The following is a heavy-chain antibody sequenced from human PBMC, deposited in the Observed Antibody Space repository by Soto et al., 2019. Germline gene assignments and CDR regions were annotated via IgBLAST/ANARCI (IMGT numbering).Heavy chain of an antibody. D-gene: IGHD6-19*01. CDR3: ARELGFDAVARMDV. J-gene: IGHJ6*02. V-gene: IGHV3-48*01. Sequence: EVQLEESGGGLVQPGGSLRLSCTASGVTFSSYSMVWVRQAPGKGLEWVSYISSSSSSIYYADSVKGRFTTSRDNAKNATYLQMNSLRVDDTGVYYCARELGFDAVARMDVWGHGTTVTVSS. CDR1: GVTFSSYS. CDR2: ISSSSSSI.